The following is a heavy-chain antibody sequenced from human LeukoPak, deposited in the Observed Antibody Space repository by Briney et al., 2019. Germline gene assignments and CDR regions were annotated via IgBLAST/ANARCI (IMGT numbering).Heavy chain of an antibody. CDR1: GGTFSSYA. J-gene: IGHJ6*03. D-gene: IGHD5-12*01. Sequence: SVKVSCKASGGTFSSYATSWVRQAPGQGLEWMGGIIPIFGTANYAQKFQGRVTITTDESTSTAYMELSSLRSEDTAVYYCARSIVATIANYYYYYYMDVWGKGTTVTVSS. CDR2: IIPIFGTA. CDR3: ARSIVATIANYYYYYYMDV. V-gene: IGHV1-69*05.